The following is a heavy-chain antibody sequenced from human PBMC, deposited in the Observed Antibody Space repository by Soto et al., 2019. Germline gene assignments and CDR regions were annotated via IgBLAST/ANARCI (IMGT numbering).Heavy chain of an antibody. CDR3: ARRSFGYNGVYYFES. Sequence: GSGPTLVNPTQTLTLTCTFSGFSLSSSGVCVSWLRQPPGKALEWLSLITWDDDKYFSPSLETRLSISKDTSKNQVVLTMTNMDPEDTATYFCARRSFGYNGVYYFESWGQGTLVTVSS. CDR1: GFSLSSSGVC. CDR2: ITWDDDK. J-gene: IGHJ4*02. D-gene: IGHD5-18*01. V-gene: IGHV2-70*01.